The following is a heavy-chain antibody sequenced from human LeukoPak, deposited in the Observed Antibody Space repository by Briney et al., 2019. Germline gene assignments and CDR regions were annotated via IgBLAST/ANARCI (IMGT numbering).Heavy chain of an antibody. V-gene: IGHV4-30-2*01. D-gene: IGHD5-12*01. CDR2: IYHSGST. CDR3: ARVGGYSGYDMDY. J-gene: IGHJ4*02. Sequence: PTQTLSLTCAVSGGSISSGGYSWSWIRQPPGKGLEWIGYIYHSGSTYYNPSLKSRVTISVDRSKNQFSLKLSSVTAADTAVYYCARVGGYSGYDMDYWGQGTLVTVSS. CDR1: GGSISSGGYS.